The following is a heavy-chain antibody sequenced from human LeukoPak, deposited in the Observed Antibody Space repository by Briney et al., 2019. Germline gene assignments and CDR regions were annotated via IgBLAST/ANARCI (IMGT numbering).Heavy chain of an antibody. CDR3: ARVGPMITFGGVDY. CDR1: GGSFSGYY. V-gene: IGHV4-34*01. CDR2: INHSGST. Sequence: SETLSLTCAVYGGSFSGYYWSWIRQPPGKGLEWIGEINHSGSTNYNPSLKSRVTISVDTSKNQFSLKLSSVTAADTAVYYCARVGPMITFGGVDYWGQGTLVTVSS. D-gene: IGHD3-16*01. J-gene: IGHJ4*02.